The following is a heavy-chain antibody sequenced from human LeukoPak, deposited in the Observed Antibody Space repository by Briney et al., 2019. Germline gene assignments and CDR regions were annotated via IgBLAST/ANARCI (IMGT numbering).Heavy chain of an antibody. J-gene: IGHJ4*02. Sequence: SETLSLTCTVSGGSVSSGSYYWSWIRQPPGKGLEWIGYIYYSGSTNYNPSLKSRVTISVDTSKSQFSLKLSSVTTADTAVYYCARYVDTSMLRTYYFDFWGQGTLVTVSS. D-gene: IGHD5-18*01. V-gene: IGHV4-61*01. CDR1: GGSVSSGSYY. CDR3: ARYVDTSMLRTYYFDF. CDR2: IYYSGST.